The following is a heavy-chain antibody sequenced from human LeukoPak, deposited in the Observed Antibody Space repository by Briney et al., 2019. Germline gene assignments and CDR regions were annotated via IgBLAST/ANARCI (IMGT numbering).Heavy chain of an antibody. CDR2: VSGSGDST. Sequence: PGGSLRLSCAASGFSFSSYAMSWVRQTPGKGLEWVSAVSGSGDSTYYADSVKGRFTISRDNSKNTLYLQMDSLRAEDAALYYCAKSPTVDAAFDIWGQGTMVTVSS. CDR3: AKSPTVDAAFDI. CDR1: GFSFSSYA. J-gene: IGHJ3*02. V-gene: IGHV3-23*01. D-gene: IGHD4-23*01.